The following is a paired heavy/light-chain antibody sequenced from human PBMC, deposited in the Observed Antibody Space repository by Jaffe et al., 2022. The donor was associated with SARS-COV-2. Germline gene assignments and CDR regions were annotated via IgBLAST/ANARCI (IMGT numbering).Heavy chain of an antibody. CDR1: GYTFTGYY. D-gene: IGHD3-22*01. J-gene: IGHJ4*02. CDR3: ARGDFYESSGVDY. Sequence: QLVQSGAEVKKPGASVKVSCKASGYTFTGYYIHWVRQAPGQGLEWMGRINPNSGGTHFAQKFQGRVTMTRDTSINTVYMDLSGLRSDDTAVYYCARGDFYESSGVDYWGQGTLVTVSS. CDR2: INPNSGGT. V-gene: IGHV1-2*06.
Light chain of an antibody. CDR3: MQALQSSFT. V-gene: IGKV2-28*01. CDR2: LGS. CDR1: QSLLHSNGNNY. Sequence: DIVMTQSPLSLSVTPGEPASISCRSSQSLLHSNGNNYLDWYLQKPGQSPQLLIYLGSNRASGVPDRFSGSGSGTDFTLKISRVEAEDVGVYYCMQALQSSFTFGPGTKVDIK. J-gene: IGKJ3*01.